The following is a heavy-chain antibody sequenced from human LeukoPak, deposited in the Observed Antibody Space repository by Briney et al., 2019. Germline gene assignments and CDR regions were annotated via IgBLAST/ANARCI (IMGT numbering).Heavy chain of an antibody. D-gene: IGHD3-22*01. J-gene: IGHJ6*02. CDR2: ISYDGAKK. CDR1: GFSFSRFG. Sequence: PEGSLRLSCAASGFSFSRFGVHWVRQAPGKGLEWVAMISYDGAKKYYAASVRGRFTISRDNSKNTLWLQMDSLRAEDTAVYYCATFAYYYDNSDFSQDYYNGMDVWGQGTTVIVSS. CDR3: ATFAYYYDNSDFSQDYYNGMDV. V-gene: IGHV3-30*03.